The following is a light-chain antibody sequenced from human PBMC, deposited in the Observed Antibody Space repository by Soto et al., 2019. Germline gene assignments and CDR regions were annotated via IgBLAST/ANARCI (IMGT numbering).Light chain of an antibody. V-gene: IGKV3-20*01. CDR1: QSVSSSY. Sequence: EIVLTQSPGTLSLSPGERATLSCRASQSVSSSYLAWYQHKAGQGPRLLIHGASSRATGIPDRFSGSGSGTEVALTISRLEPEDFAVYYCQQYGTSPGAFGQGTKGEIK. CDR3: QQYGTSPGA. J-gene: IGKJ1*01. CDR2: GAS.